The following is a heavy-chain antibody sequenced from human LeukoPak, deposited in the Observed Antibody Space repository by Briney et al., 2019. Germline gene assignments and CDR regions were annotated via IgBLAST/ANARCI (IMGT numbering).Heavy chain of an antibody. CDR2: IKGDGIST. CDR1: GLDFSSNW. Sequence: GGSLRLSCAASGLDFSSNWMHWVRHAPGQGLVWVSRIKGDGISTNYADSVKGRFTISRDNSKNTLYLQMNSLRAEDTAVYYCAKDPRGSSPWVYWGQGTLVTVSS. D-gene: IGHD5-12*01. V-gene: IGHV3-74*01. J-gene: IGHJ4*02. CDR3: AKDPRGSSPWVY.